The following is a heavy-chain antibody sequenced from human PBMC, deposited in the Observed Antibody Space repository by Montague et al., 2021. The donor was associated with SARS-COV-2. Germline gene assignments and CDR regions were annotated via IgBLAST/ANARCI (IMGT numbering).Heavy chain of an antibody. V-gene: IGHV2-5*02. J-gene: IGHJ4*02. Sequence: PALVIPTQTLTLTCTFSGFSLTSTAVGVGWIRQPPGKALEWLALIYWDDDKRYSPSLKSRLTISKDTSRNQVVLTMANMDPEDTATYYCTHGQGFGELFDYWGQGTLVTVSS. CDR1: GFSLTSTAVG. CDR3: THGQGFGELFDY. CDR2: IYWDDDK. D-gene: IGHD3-10*01.